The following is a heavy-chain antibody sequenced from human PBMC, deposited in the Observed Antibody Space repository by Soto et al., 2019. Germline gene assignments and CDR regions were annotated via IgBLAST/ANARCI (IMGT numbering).Heavy chain of an antibody. V-gene: IGHV3-48*01. Sequence: GGSLRLSCAASGFTFSSYGMNWVRQAPGKGLEWISYISSRSSTIYYADSVKGRFSISRDNAKNSLYLQMNSLRAEDTAVYYCARVGSYDYIWGSYPHYWGQGTLVTVSS. CDR2: ISSRSSTI. J-gene: IGHJ4*02. CDR3: ARVGSYDYIWGSYPHY. CDR1: GFTFSSYG. D-gene: IGHD3-16*02.